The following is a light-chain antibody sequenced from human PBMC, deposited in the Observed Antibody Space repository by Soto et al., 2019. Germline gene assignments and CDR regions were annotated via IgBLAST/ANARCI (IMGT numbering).Light chain of an antibody. J-gene: IGKJ4*01. CDR2: GAS. CDR3: QQYNNWPLT. CDR1: QSVSSN. Sequence: EVGMTKSPATLSVSLGDRATLSCRAGQSVSSNLAWYQQKPGQAPRLLIYGASTRATGIPARFSGSGSGTEFTLTISSLQSEDFAVYSCQQYNNWPLTFGGGTKVDI. V-gene: IGKV3-15*01.